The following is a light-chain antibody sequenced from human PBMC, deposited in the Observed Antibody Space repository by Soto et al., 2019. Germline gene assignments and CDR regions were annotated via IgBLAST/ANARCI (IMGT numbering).Light chain of an antibody. CDR1: SSDVGGYNY. CDR2: DVS. V-gene: IGLV2-14*03. Sequence: QSVLTQPASVSGSPGQSIAISCTGTSSDVGGYNYVSWYQQHPGKAPKLIIYDVSNRPSGVSNRLSGSKSGNTASLTISGLQAEDEADYYCRSYTSSSTVVFGGGTKVTVL. J-gene: IGLJ2*01. CDR3: RSYTSSSTVV.